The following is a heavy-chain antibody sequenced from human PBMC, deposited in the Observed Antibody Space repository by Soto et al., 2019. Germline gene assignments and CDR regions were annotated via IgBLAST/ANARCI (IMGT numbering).Heavy chain of an antibody. CDR3: ARDVGSQFDY. V-gene: IGHV3-30-3*01. CDR2: ILYDGSNT. CDR1: GFTFSSYA. D-gene: IGHD2-15*01. J-gene: IGHJ4*02. Sequence: QVQLVQSGGGVVQPGRSLRLSCAASGFTFSSYAMHWVRQAPGTGLEWVAIILYDGSNTYYADSVKGRFTISRDNSKNTVYLQMNRLRGEDTAVYYCARDVGSQFDYWGQGTLVTVSS.